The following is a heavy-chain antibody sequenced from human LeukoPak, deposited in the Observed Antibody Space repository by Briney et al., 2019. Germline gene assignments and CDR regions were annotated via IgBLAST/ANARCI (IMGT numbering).Heavy chain of an antibody. CDR2: IRYDGSNK. CDR3: AREEGGDSSGWALDY. CDR1: GFTFSSYG. V-gene: IGHV3-30*02. Sequence: GGSLRLSCEASGFTFSSYGMHWVRQAPGKGLEWVAYIRYDGSNKYYADSVKGRFTISRDNAKNSLYLQMNSLRAEDTAVYYCAREEGGDSSGWALDYWGQGTLVTVSS. D-gene: IGHD6-19*01. J-gene: IGHJ4*02.